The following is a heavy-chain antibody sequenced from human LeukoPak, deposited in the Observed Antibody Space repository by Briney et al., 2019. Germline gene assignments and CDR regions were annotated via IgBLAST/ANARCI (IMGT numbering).Heavy chain of an antibody. J-gene: IGHJ6*03. Sequence: SVKVSCKASGGTFSSYAISWVRHAPGQGLEWMGGIIPIFGTANYAQKFQGRVTITTDESTSTAYMELSSLRSEDTAVYYCARGPEVPAARVYYYYYMDVWGKGTTVTVSS. CDR3: ARGPEVPAARVYYYYYMDV. CDR2: IIPIFGTA. CDR1: GGTFSSYA. V-gene: IGHV1-69*05. D-gene: IGHD2-2*01.